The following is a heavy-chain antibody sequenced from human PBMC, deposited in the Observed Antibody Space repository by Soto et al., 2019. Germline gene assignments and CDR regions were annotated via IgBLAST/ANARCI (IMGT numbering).Heavy chain of an antibody. V-gene: IGHV4-34*01. CDR3: ARAKFERPGWHQCEI. Sequence: PSETLSLTCTVSGGSFTGHFWSWARQPPGKGLEWIGEVSHSGNTKYYPSLRSRVTLSVDSSKNQISLALTSVTAADTAVYYCARAKFERPGWHQCEIWGQENLLIVSS. J-gene: IGHJ4*02. CDR1: GGSFTGHF. CDR2: VSHSGNT. D-gene: IGHD2-15*01.